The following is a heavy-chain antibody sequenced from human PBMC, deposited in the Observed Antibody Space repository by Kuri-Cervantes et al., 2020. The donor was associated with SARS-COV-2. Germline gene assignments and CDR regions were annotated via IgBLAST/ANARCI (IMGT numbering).Heavy chain of an antibody. V-gene: IGHV1-8*01. Sequence: ASVKVSCKASGYTFTSYDINWVRQATGQGPEWMGWMNPNSGNTGYAQKFQGRVTMTRNTSISTAYMELSSLRSDDTVVYYCAREGKAGDGFDPWGQGTLVTVSS. CDR2: MNPNSGNT. CDR1: GYTFTSYD. D-gene: IGHD7-27*01. CDR3: AREGKAGDGFDP. J-gene: IGHJ5*02.